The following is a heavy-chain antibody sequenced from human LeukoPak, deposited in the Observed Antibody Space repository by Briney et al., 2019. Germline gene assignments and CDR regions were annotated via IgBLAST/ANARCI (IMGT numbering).Heavy chain of an antibody. Sequence: GESLKISYKGSGYSFTGYWIGWVRQMPRKVLEWMGIIYPGDSDTRYSPSFQGQVTISADKSISTAYLQWSSLKASDTAMYYCARHLYCSGGSCYLDYWGQGTLVTVSS. D-gene: IGHD2-15*01. CDR3: ARHLYCSGGSCYLDY. CDR1: GYSFTGYW. J-gene: IGHJ4*02. CDR2: IYPGDSDT. V-gene: IGHV5-51*01.